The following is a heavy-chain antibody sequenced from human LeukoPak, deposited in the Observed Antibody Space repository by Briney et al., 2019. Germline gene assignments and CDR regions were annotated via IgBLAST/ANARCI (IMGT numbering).Heavy chain of an antibody. D-gene: IGHD3-9*01. CDR2: ISSSSSYI. CDR1: GFTFSSYS. CDR3: ARETQIDTDPFDI. J-gene: IGHJ3*02. V-gene: IGHV3-21*01. Sequence: PGGSLRLSCAASGFTFSSYSMNWVRQAPGKGLEWVSSISSSSSYIYYADSVKGRFTISRDNAKNSLYLQMNSLRAEDTAVYYCARETQIDTDPFDIWGQGAMVTASP.